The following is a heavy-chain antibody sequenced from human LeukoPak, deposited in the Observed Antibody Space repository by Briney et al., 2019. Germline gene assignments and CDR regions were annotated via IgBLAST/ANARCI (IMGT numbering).Heavy chain of an antibody. V-gene: IGHV3-7*01. CDR3: ARDQMWFGELLSRGANWFDP. CDR2: IKQDGSEK. CDR1: GFTFSSYW. J-gene: IGHJ5*02. D-gene: IGHD3-10*01. Sequence: GGSLRLSCAASGFTFSSYWMSWVRQAPGKGLEWVANIKQDGSEKYYVDSVKGRFTISRDNAKNSLYLQMNSLRAEDTAVYYCARDQMWFGELLSRGANWFDPWGQGTLVTVSS.